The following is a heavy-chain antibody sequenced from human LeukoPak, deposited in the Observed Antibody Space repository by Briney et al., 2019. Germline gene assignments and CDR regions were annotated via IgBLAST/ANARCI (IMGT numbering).Heavy chain of an antibody. CDR3: ARQPFWSTYSMDY. D-gene: IGHD3-3*01. Sequence: GASLKISCKGSGSSFATYWIGWVRQMPGKGLDWMGIIYPGDSDTRYSPSFQGQVTISADKSISTAYLQWSSLKASDTAMYYCARQPFWSTYSMDYWGQGTLVTVSS. V-gene: IGHV5-51*01. CDR2: IYPGDSDT. J-gene: IGHJ4*02. CDR1: GSSFATYW.